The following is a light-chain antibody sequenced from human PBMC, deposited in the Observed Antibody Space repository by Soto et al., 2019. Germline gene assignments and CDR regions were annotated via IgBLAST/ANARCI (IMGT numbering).Light chain of an antibody. CDR1: QGIDTS. Sequence: ILLKQSPSSLSASVGDRVTITGQASQGIDTSLAWYQQKPGKAPKLLIYAPSNFQSGVPSRFSGSGSGTHFTLTSSSLQPEDFATYYCLQDDSYPRTFGQGTKVDIK. J-gene: IGKJ1*01. CDR3: LQDDSYPRT. CDR2: APS. V-gene: IGKV1-6*01.